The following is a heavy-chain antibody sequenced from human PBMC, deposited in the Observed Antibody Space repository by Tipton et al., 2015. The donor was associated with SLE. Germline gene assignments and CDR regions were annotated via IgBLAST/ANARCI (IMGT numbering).Heavy chain of an antibody. Sequence: GLVKPSETLSLNCAVYGGSFSGYYWSWIRQPPGKGPEWIGRITNSGNTYYTPSFQSRVTMSVDTSKNHFSLKLSSVTAADTAVYYCARHDTNYGRNWFDPWGQGTLVTVSS. CDR3: ARHDTNYGRNWFDP. CDR1: GGSFSGYY. CDR2: ITNSGNT. D-gene: IGHD2-8*01. J-gene: IGHJ5*02. V-gene: IGHV4-34*01.